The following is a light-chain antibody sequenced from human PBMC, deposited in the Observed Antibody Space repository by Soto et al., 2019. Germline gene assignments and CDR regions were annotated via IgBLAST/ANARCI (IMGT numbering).Light chain of an antibody. Sequence: QSVLTQSPSASASLGASVKLTCTLSSGHSSYAIAWHQQQPEKGPRYLMKLNSDGSHSKGDGIPDRFSGSSSGAVRYLTISSLQSEDEADYYCQTWVTGIYVFGTGTKVTVL. J-gene: IGLJ1*01. V-gene: IGLV4-69*01. CDR3: QTWVTGIYV. CDR2: LNSDGSH. CDR1: SGHSSYA.